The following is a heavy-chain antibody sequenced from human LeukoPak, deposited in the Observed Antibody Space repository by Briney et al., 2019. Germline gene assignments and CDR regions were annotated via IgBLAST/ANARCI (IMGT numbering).Heavy chain of an antibody. CDR2: IIPIFGTA. J-gene: IGHJ4*02. V-gene: IGHV1-69*01. Sequence: SVKVSCKASGGTFSSYAISWVRQAPGQGLEWMGGIIPIFGTANYAQKFQGRVTITADESTSTAYMELSSLRSEDTAVYYCARGPQGDYTSRFDYWGQGTLVTVSS. CDR1: GGTFSSYA. D-gene: IGHD4-11*01. CDR3: ARGPQGDYTSRFDY.